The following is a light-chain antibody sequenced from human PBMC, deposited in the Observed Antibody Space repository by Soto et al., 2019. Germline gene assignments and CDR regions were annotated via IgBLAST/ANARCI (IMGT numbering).Light chain of an antibody. CDR2: DIS. J-gene: IGKJ5*01. Sequence: VTTQCQLRLTTSDEKRARPSCRASQTVSRNLAWYQQRPGQAPRLLIYDISNRATGVPARFSGSGSETEFTLSFDRLQSEDFAVYFCQQYNNWHSFGQGTRLEIK. CDR3: QQYNNWHS. CDR1: QTVSRN. V-gene: IGKV3-15*01.